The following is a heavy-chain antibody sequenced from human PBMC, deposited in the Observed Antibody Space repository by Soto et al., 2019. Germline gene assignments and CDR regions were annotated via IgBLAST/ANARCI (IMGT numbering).Heavy chain of an antibody. CDR2: MNPNSGNT. D-gene: IGHD6-19*01. Sequence: ASVKVSCKASGYTFTSYDINWVRQATGQGLEWMGWMNPNSGNTGYAQKFQGRVTMTRNTSISTAYMELSSLRSEDTAVYYCASGQSSGWYQGNWFDPWGQGTLVTVPS. V-gene: IGHV1-8*01. CDR3: ASGQSSGWYQGNWFDP. J-gene: IGHJ5*02. CDR1: GYTFTSYD.